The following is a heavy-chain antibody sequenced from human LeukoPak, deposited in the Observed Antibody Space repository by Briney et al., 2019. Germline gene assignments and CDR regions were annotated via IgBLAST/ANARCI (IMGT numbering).Heavy chain of an antibody. CDR2: IYYSGST. V-gene: IGHV4-39*01. J-gene: IGHJ3*02. D-gene: IGHD3-22*01. CDR3: ARLDYYYDSSGYYPGAFDI. CDR1: GGSISSSSYY. Sequence: PSETLSLTCTVSGGSISSSSYYWGWIRQPPGKGLEWIGRIYYSGSTYYNPSLKSRVTISVDTSKNQFSLKLSSVTAADTAVYYCARLDYYYDSSGYYPGAFDIWGQGTMVTVSS.